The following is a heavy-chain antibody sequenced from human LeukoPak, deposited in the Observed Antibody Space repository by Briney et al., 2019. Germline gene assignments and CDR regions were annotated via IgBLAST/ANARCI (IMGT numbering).Heavy chain of an antibody. CDR2: ISGSGGST. J-gene: IGHJ4*02. V-gene: IGHV3-23*01. D-gene: IGHD5-18*01. CDR1: GFTFSSYA. CDR3: AKDRSRYSYGLNDY. Sequence: HPGGSLRRSCAASGFTFSSYAMSWVRQAPGKGLEWVSAISGSGGSTYYADSVKGRFTISRDNSKNTLYLQMNSLRAEDTAVYYCAKDRSRYSYGLNDYWGQGTLVTASS.